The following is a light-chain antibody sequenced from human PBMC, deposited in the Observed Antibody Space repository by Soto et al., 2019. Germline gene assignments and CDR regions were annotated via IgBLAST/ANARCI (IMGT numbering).Light chain of an antibody. CDR3: LQQDSYLCR. CDR2: AAS. CDR1: QSGSSSY. J-gene: IGKJ1*01. V-gene: IGKV3-20*01. Sequence: EIVLTPSPGTLPLSPGQPPSLSFRVSQSGSSSYLARYQQKPRQTPRLLIYAASSRATGIPDRFSGSGSGTEFTLTIISLQAEDFATDYCLQQDSYLCRFGQGTKVDI.